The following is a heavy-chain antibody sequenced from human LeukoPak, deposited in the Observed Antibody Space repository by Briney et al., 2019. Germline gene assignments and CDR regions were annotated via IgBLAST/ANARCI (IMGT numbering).Heavy chain of an antibody. J-gene: IGHJ6*03. D-gene: IGHD3-10*01. CDR1: GGSFSGYY. V-gene: IGHV4-34*01. CDR2: INHSGST. CDR3: ARGNRITMVRGGYYYYYMDV. Sequence: SETLSLTCAVYGGSFSGYYWSWIRQPPGKGLEWIGEINHSGSTNYNPSLKSRVTISVDTSKNQFSLKLSSVTAADTAVYYCARGNRITMVRGGYYYYYMDVWGKGTTVTISS.